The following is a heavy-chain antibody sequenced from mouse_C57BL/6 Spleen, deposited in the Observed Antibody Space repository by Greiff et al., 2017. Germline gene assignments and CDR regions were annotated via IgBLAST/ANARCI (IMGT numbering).Heavy chain of an antibody. CDR3: TRSFYYEGFAY. D-gene: IGHD2-4*01. J-gene: IGHJ3*01. CDR2: IDPETGGT. V-gene: IGHV1-15*01. CDR1: GYTFTDYE. Sequence: QVQLQQSGAVLVRPGASVTLSCTASGYTFTDYEMHWVKQTPVHGLEWIGAIDPETGGTAYNQKFKGKAILTADKSSSTAYMELRSLTSEDSAVYYCTRSFYYEGFAYWGQGTLVTVSA.